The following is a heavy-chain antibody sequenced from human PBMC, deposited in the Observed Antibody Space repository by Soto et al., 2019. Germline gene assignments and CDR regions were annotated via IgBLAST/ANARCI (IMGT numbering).Heavy chain of an antibody. CDR3: ASSYYDSSGYPFDY. Sequence: SVKVSCKASGGTFSSYAISWVRQAPGQGLEWMGGIIPIFGTANYAQKFQGRVTITADKSTSTAYMELSSLRSEDTTVYYCASSYYDSSGYPFDYWGQGTLVTVSS. CDR2: IIPIFGTA. V-gene: IGHV1-69*06. D-gene: IGHD3-22*01. CDR1: GGTFSSYA. J-gene: IGHJ4*02.